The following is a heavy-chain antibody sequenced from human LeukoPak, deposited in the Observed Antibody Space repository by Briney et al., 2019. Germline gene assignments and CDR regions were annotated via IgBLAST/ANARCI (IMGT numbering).Heavy chain of an antibody. Sequence: ASVKVSCKASGYTITSYAMNWVRQAPGQGLEWMGWINTNTGNPTYAQGFTGRFVFSLDTSVSTAYLQISSLKAEDTAVYYCARTVASSGWYSYPYYWGQGTLVTVSS. D-gene: IGHD6-19*01. V-gene: IGHV7-4-1*02. CDR3: ARTVASSGWYSYPYY. CDR2: INTNTGNP. CDR1: GYTITSYA. J-gene: IGHJ4*02.